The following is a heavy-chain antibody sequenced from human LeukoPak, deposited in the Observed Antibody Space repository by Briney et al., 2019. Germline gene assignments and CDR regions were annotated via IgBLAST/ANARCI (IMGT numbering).Heavy chain of an antibody. CDR1: GDSINSYY. D-gene: IGHD1-26*01. V-gene: IGHV4-59*12. CDR2: IYYSGST. CDR3: ARLSVIVGSTLEYYYYYMDV. Sequence: SETLSLTCTVSGDSINSYYWSWIRQPPGKGLEWIGYIYYSGSTNYNPSLKSRVTISVDTSKNQFSLKLTSVTAADTAVYYCARLSVIVGSTLEYYYYYMDVWGQGTTVTVSS. J-gene: IGHJ6*03.